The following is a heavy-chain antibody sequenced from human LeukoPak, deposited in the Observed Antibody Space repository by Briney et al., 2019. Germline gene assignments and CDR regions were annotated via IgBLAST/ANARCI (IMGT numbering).Heavy chain of an antibody. V-gene: IGHV3-23*01. CDR1: GFTFSSYA. D-gene: IGHD1-7*01. J-gene: IGHJ4*02. Sequence: GSLRLSCAASGFTFSSYAMSWVRQAPGKGLEWVSGIRASGGTTFYADSVKGRFTISRDSSENTLYLQMNSLRVEDTAIYYCAKDSYNWNYGLFDFWGQGTLVTVSS. CDR3: AKDSYNWNYGLFDF. CDR2: IRASGGTT.